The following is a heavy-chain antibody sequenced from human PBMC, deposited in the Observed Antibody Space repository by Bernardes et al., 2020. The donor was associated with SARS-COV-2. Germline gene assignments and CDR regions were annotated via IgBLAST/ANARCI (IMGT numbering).Heavy chain of an antibody. V-gene: IGHV4-34*01. CDR3: ARGRYSSSWYGDRNWFDP. Sequence: WETLSLTCAVYGGSFSGYYWSWIRQPPGKGLEWIGEINHSGSTNYNPSLKSRVTISVDTSKNQFSLKLSSVTAADTAVYYCARGRYSSSWYGDRNWFDPWGQGTLVTVSS. D-gene: IGHD6-13*01. CDR2: INHSGST. CDR1: GGSFSGYY. J-gene: IGHJ5*02.